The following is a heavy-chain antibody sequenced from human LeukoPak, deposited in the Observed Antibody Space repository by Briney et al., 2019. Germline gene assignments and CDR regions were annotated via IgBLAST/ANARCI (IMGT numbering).Heavy chain of an antibody. CDR1: GGSISSYY. J-gene: IGHJ3*02. Sequence: SETLSLTCTVSGGSISSYYWSWIRQPPGKGLEWIGDIYYSGSTNYNPSLKSRVTISVDTSKNQFSLKLSSVTAADTAVYYCARLIFGVVNDAFDIWGQGTMVTVSS. D-gene: IGHD3-3*01. CDR2: IYYSGST. CDR3: ARLIFGVVNDAFDI. V-gene: IGHV4-59*08.